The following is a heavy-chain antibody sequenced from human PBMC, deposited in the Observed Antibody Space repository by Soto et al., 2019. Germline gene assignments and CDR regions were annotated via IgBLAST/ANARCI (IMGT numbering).Heavy chain of an antibody. Sequence: ASVKVSCKASGYTFTSYGISWVRQAPGQGLEWMGGISADDGKTNYAQKLQGRVTMTKDTSTNTAYMELSSLRSEDTAVYYCATGACRYYYAPRFDYWGQGTLVTVSS. CDR3: ATGACRYYYAPRFDY. J-gene: IGHJ4*02. CDR2: ISADDGKT. V-gene: IGHV1-18*01. CDR1: GYTFTSYG. D-gene: IGHD3-10*01.